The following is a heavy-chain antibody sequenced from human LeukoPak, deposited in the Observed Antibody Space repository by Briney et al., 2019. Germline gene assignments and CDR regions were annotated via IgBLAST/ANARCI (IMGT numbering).Heavy chain of an antibody. CDR3: AKVAYQGTDY. J-gene: IGHJ4*02. D-gene: IGHD2-2*01. CDR2: ISGGGGGT. Sequence: GGSLRLSCAASGFTFSSYAMSWVRQAPGKGLEWVSVISGGGGGTYYADSVKGRFTISRDNSKNTLCLQMNSLRAEDTAVYYCAKVAYQGTDYWGQGTLVTVSS. CDR1: GFTFSSYA. V-gene: IGHV3-23*01.